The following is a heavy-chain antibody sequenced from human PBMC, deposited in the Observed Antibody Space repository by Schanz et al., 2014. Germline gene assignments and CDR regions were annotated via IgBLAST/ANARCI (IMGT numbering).Heavy chain of an antibody. V-gene: IGHV3-66*02. J-gene: IGHJ4*02. CDR2: IFTDGRT. CDR3: ARLDPYCRSGTCSRAFDF. D-gene: IGHD2-15*01. Sequence: EVQLLESGGGLVQPGGSLRLSCAASGFTFSSYAMTWVRQAPGMGLEWVSIIFTDGRTYYADSVKGRFTISRDSSKNTLFLQMNSLRTEDTAVYYCARLDPYCRSGTCSRAFDFWGQGTLVTVSS. CDR1: GFTFSSYA.